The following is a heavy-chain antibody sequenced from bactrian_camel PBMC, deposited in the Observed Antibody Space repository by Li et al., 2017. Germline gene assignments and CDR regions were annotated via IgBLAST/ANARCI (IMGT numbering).Heavy chain of an antibody. V-gene: IGHV3S26*01. D-gene: IGHD6*01. J-gene: IGHJ6*01. Sequence: HVQLVESGGGSVQAGGALRLSCVVSGFTEITFCMGWLRQAPGKEREGVAFIEGVGSTSYADSVKDRFTISRDNAKDTLYLQMNSLKPEDTAMYYCAAVRYGGSWYPLCRARSADFGYWGQGTQVTVS. CDR1: GFTEITFC. CDR2: IEGVGST. CDR3: AAVRYGGSWYPLCRARSADFGY.